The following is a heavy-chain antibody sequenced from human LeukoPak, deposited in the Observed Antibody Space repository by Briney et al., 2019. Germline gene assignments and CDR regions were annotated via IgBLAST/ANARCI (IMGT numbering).Heavy chain of an antibody. V-gene: IGHV1-24*01. Sequence: GASVKVSCKVSGYTLTELSMHWVRQAPGKGLEWMGGFDPEDGETIYAQKFQGRVTMTEDTSTDTAYMELSSLRSEDTAVYYCATDWYYYGSGSSPGVIHWFDPWGQGTLVTVSS. CDR1: GYTLTELS. CDR2: FDPEDGET. J-gene: IGHJ5*02. CDR3: ATDWYYYGSGSSPGVIHWFDP. D-gene: IGHD3-10*01.